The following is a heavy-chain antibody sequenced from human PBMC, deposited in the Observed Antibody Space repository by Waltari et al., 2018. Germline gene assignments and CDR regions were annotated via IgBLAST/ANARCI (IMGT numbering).Heavy chain of an antibody. CDR2: VSRDGTDK. CDR3: GRRFGGYVDS. V-gene: IGHV3-30-3*01. J-gene: IGHJ4*02. D-gene: IGHD3-16*01. Sequence: QVQLVESGGGVVQPGRSLRLSCSASGFTISTYSMHWVRQAPGKGLEWVAVVSRDGTDKSYAEFVKGRFTISRDNSKNTLYLQMSSLRLDDTAVYYCGRRFGGYVDSWGQGILVTVSS. CDR1: GFTISTYS.